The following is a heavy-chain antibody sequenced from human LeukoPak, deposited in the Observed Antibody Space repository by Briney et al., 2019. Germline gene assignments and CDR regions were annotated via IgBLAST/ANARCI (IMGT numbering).Heavy chain of an antibody. Sequence: GGSLRLSCAASGFTSTIYEMNWVRQAAGKGLEWVSYISSSVSTIYYADSVKGRFTISRDNAKNSLYLQMNSLRAEDTAVYYCARDYSGSYFPDYWGQGTLVTVSS. CDR2: ISSSVSTI. J-gene: IGHJ4*02. V-gene: IGHV3-48*03. CDR1: GFTSTIYE. CDR3: ARDYSGSYFPDY. D-gene: IGHD1-26*01.